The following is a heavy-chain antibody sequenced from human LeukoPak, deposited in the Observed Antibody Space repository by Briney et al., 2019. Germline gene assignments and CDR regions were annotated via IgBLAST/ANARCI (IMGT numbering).Heavy chain of an antibody. J-gene: IGHJ4*02. CDR2: IYYSGST. CDR1: GGSISSYY. CDR3: ARGPKGKYYFDY. Sequence: SETLSLTCTVSGGSISSYYWSWIRQPPGKGLEWIGYIYYSGSTNYNPSLKSRVTISVDTSKNQFPLKLSSVTAADTAVYYCARGPKGKYYFDYWGQGTLVTVSS. V-gene: IGHV4-59*01.